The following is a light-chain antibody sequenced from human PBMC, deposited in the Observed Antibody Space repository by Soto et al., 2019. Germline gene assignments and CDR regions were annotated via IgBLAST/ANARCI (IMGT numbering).Light chain of an antibody. CDR3: RQRSNWPPTFT. CDR1: QSCSRH. V-gene: IGKV3-11*01. CDR2: DAS. Sequence: EIVLTQSPATLSLSPGERATLSCRASQSCSRHLAWYQQKTGQPPSLLIYDASNRATIIPASFSGSGSGTNFTLTISSRVPAEFAVYYYRQRSNWPPTFTFGGGTKVEIK. J-gene: IGKJ4*02.